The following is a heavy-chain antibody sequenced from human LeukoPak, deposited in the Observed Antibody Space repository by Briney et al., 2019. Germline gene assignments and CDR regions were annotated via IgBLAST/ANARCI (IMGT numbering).Heavy chain of an antibody. V-gene: IGHV3-23*01. CDR3: AKRATVTTYYYCYLDV. D-gene: IGHD4-11*01. CDR2: ISGSGGST. Sequence: PGGSLRLPCAAHGFTFDDYGISSVRQAPGRGLELVSAISGSGGSTYYAASVNGRLTISINNSKNTLYQQMNSWRAEDTSVYYCAKRATVTTYYYCYLDVGGEGNTVTVSS. J-gene: IGHJ6*03. CDR1: GFTFDDYG.